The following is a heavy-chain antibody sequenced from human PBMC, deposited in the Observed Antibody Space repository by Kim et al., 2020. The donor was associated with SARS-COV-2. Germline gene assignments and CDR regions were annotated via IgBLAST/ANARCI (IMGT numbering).Heavy chain of an antibody. Sequence: ASVKVSCKASGYTFSKNGIDWVRQAPGERLEWMGWINSGDGNTEYSEKFYDRLTITRDTSASASYLELSRLTSEDSGVYYCARGGPFSGSGSPFDYWVQG. CDR3: ARGGPFSGSGSPFDY. V-gene: IGHV1-3*04. D-gene: IGHD3-10*01. CDR1: GYTFSKNG. CDR2: INSGDGNT. J-gene: IGHJ4*02.